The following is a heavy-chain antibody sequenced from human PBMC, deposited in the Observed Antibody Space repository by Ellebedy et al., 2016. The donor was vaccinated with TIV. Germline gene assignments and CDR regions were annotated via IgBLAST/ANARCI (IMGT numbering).Heavy chain of an antibody. V-gene: IGHV3-66*01. CDR1: GFTVSSNY. CDR3: ARALSSIAAAGTAYFQH. D-gene: IGHD6-13*01. CDR2: IYPGGST. J-gene: IGHJ1*01. Sequence: GESLKISCAASGFTVSSNYMNWVRQAPGKGLEWVSVIYPGGSTDYADSVRGRFTISRDNSKNTLYLQMNSLRAEDTAVYYCARALSSIAAAGTAYFQHWGQGTLVTVSS.